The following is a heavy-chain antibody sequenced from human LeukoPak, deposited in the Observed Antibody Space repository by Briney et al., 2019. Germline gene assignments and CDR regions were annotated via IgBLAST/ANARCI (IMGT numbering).Heavy chain of an antibody. CDR1: GGFFSGYY. J-gene: IGHJ3*02. CDR3: ARVGVGATDAFDI. Sequence: SETLSLTCAVYGGFFSGYYWSWIRQPPGKGLEWIGEINHSGSTNYNPSLKSRVTISVDTSKNQFSLKLSSVTAADTAVYYCARVGVGATDAFDIWGQGTMVTVSS. V-gene: IGHV4-34*01. D-gene: IGHD1-26*01. CDR2: INHSGST.